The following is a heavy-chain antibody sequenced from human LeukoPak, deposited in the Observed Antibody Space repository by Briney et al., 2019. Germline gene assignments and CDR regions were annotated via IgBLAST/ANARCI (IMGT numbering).Heavy chain of an antibody. CDR2: IYHSGST. J-gene: IGHJ6*03. CDR3: ASLTGYYYYYMDV. D-gene: IGHD4/OR15-4a*01. V-gene: IGHV4-38-2*01. Sequence: SETLSLTCAVSGHSISSGYYWGWIRQPPGKGLEWIGSIYHSGSTYYNPSLKSRVTISVDTSKNQFSLKLSSVTAADTAVYYCASLTGYYYYYMDVWGKGTTVTVSS. CDR1: GHSISSGYY.